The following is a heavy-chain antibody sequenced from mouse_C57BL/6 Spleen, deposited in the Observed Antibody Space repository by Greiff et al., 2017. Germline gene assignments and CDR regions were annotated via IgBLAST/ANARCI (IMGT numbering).Heavy chain of an antibody. CDR3: ARNYYDYDGRAWFAY. CDR2: IWSGGST. V-gene: IGHV2-2*01. Sequence: VKLQESGPGLVQPSQSLSITCTVSGFSLTSYGVHWVRQSPGKGLEWLGVIWSGGSTDYNAAFISRLSISKDNSKSQVFFKMNSLQADDTAIYYCARNYYDYDGRAWFAYWGQGTLVTVSA. CDR1: GFSLTSYG. D-gene: IGHD2-4*01. J-gene: IGHJ3*01.